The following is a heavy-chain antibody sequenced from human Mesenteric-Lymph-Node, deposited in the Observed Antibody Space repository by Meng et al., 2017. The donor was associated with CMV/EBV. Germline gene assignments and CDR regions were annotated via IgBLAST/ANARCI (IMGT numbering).Heavy chain of an antibody. CDR3: ARDFHSSSWYGHPIDY. CDR1: GFTFDDYG. CDR2: LNWSGDNT. Sequence: GESLKISCAASGFTFDDYGMSWVRQAPGKGLEWVSGLNWSGDNTGYADSVQGRFTISRDNARNSLYLQMNTLRAEDTALYYCARDFHSSSWYGHPIDYWGQGTLVTVSS. J-gene: IGHJ4*02. D-gene: IGHD6-13*01. V-gene: IGHV3-20*04.